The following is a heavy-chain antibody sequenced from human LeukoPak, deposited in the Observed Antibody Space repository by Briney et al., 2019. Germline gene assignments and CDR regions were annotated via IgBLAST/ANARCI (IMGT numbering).Heavy chain of an antibody. Sequence: SVKVSCKASGGTFSSYAISWVRQAPGQGLEWMGRIIPILGIANYAQKFQGRVTTTADKSTSTAYMELSSLRSEDTAVYYCARDKEQLGLFDYWGQGTLVTVSS. CDR1: GGTFSSYA. V-gene: IGHV1-69*04. J-gene: IGHJ4*02. CDR3: ARDKEQLGLFDY. D-gene: IGHD6-13*01. CDR2: IIPILGIA.